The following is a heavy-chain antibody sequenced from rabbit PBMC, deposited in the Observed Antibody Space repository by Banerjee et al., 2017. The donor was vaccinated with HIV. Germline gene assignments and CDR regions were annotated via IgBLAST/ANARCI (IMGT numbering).Heavy chain of an antibody. Sequence: QSLEESGGGLVKPEGSLKLSCTVSGFTLSSYVMCWVRQAPGKGLEWIGCINTGSGSAYYANWAKGRFTISKTSSTTVTLQMTSLTAADTATYFCARSYWGDHYLHLWGPGTLVTVS. CDR1: GFTLSSYV. V-gene: IGHV1S40*01. D-gene: IGHD4-1*01. CDR3: ARSYWGDHYLHL. CDR2: INTGSGSA. J-gene: IGHJ4*01.